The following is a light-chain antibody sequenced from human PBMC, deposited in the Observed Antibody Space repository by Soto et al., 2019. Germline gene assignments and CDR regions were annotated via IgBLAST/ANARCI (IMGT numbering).Light chain of an antibody. CDR1: QSISTW. J-gene: IGKJ4*01. V-gene: IGKV1-5*03. CDR3: QQYNTYPLT. Sequence: DIQMTQSPSTLSASVGDRVTITCRASQSISTWLAWYQQKPGKAPKLLIYKASSLESGVPSRFSGSGSGTEFTLTISSLQPDEFATYYCQQYNTYPLTFGGGTPVEIK. CDR2: KAS.